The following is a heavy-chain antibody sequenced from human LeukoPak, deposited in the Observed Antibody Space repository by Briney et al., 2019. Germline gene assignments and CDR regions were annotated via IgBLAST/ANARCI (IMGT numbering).Heavy chain of an antibody. J-gene: IGHJ5*02. CDR2: IYYSGST. V-gene: IGHV4-59*08. CDR1: GGSISSYY. D-gene: IGHD4-11*01. Sequence: SETLSLTCTVSGGSISSYYWSWIRQPPGKGLEWIGYIYYSGSTNYNPSLKSRVTISVDTSKNQFSLKLSSVTAADTAVYYCAYLRGYSNSCWFDPWGQGTLVTVSS. CDR3: AYLRGYSNSCWFDP.